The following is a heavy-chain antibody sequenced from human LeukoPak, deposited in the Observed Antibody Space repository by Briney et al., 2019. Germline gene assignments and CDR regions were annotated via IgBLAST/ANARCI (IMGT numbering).Heavy chain of an antibody. CDR2: ISGSGGST. Sequence: GGSLRLSCAASGFTFSSYAMSWVRQAPGKGLEWVSAISGSGGSTYYADSVKGRFTISRDNSKNTLYLQMNSLRAEDTAVYYCARGPAGVLWFGELLGYWGQGTLVTVSS. D-gene: IGHD3-10*01. V-gene: IGHV3-23*01. CDR1: GFTFSSYA. J-gene: IGHJ4*02. CDR3: ARGPAGVLWFGELLGY.